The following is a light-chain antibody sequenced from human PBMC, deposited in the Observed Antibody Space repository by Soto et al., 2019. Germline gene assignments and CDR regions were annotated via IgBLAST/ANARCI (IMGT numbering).Light chain of an antibody. CDR3: SSYTSSSTLSLYV. CDR2: DVS. V-gene: IGLV2-14*01. CDR1: SSDVGGYNY. Sequence: SSLTQPASVSGSPGRWSSISCPGTSSDVGGYNYVSWYQQHPGKAPKLMIYDVSNRPSGVSNRFSGSKSGNTASLTISGLQAEDEADYYCSSYTSSSTLSLYVFGTGTKVTVL. J-gene: IGLJ1*01.